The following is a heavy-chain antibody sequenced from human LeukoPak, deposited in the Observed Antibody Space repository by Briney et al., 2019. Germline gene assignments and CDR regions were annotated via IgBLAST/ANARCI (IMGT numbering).Heavy chain of an antibody. CDR2: ISHSGTT. D-gene: IGHD1-26*01. V-gene: IGHV4-59*08. J-gene: IGHJ4*02. CDR1: GGSISSYS. Sequence: SETLSLTCIVSGGSISSYSWNWIRQSPGKGLEWVGYISHSGTTSYNPSLKSRVTISVDTSKNQLSLRLTSVTAADTAVYYCARGPYRRYYFDYWGQGTLVTVSS. CDR3: ARGPYRRYYFDY.